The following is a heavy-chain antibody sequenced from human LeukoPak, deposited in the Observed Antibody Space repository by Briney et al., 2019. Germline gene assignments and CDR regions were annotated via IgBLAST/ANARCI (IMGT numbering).Heavy chain of an antibody. CDR2: ISSSSSTI. CDR1: GFTFSSYS. J-gene: IGHJ4*02. V-gene: IGHV3-48*01. D-gene: IGHD6-13*01. Sequence: GGSLRLSCAASGFTFSSYSMNWVCQAPGKGLEWVSYISSSSSTIYYADSVKGRFTISRDNAKNSLYLQMNSLRAEDTAVYYCARDEYSSSLVYWGQGTLVTVSS. CDR3: ARDEYSSSLVY.